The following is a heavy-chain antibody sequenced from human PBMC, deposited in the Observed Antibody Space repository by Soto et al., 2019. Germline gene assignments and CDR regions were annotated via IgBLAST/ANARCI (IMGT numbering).Heavy chain of an antibody. V-gene: IGHV1-2*02. Sequence: HEPLVQSGAEVKRPGASLKVSCKASGYSFTGYYIHWVRQAPGQGLEWMGRINPDSGATNYAQNFQGRVTLTSDTSTSTASMDLTSLTSDDTAVYYCARGDYGTGGYPFPYFDYWGQGTLVIVSS. J-gene: IGHJ4*02. CDR3: ARGDYGTGGYPFPYFDY. D-gene: IGHD2-8*02. CDR2: INPDSGAT. CDR1: GYSFTGYY.